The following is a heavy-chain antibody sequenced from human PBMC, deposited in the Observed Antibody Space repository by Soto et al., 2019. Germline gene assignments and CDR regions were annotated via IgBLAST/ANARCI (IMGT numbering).Heavy chain of an antibody. CDR1: GFTFSSYA. V-gene: IGHV3-23*01. D-gene: IGHD3-9*01. J-gene: IGHJ5*02. Sequence: PGGSLRLSCAASGFTFSSYAMSWVRQAPGKGLEWVSAISGSGGSTYYADSVKGRFTISRDNSKNTLYLQMNSLRAEDTAVYYCAKGLYDILTGYPPGLFDPWGQGTLVTVSS. CDR3: AKGLYDILTGYPPGLFDP. CDR2: ISGSGGST.